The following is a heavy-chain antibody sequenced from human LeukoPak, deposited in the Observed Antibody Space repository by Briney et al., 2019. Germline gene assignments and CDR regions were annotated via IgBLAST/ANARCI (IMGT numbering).Heavy chain of an antibody. J-gene: IGHJ4*02. CDR1: GFTLSSYA. CDR2: ISGSGGST. Sequence: GGSLRLSCAPSGFTLSSYAMSWVRQAPGEGLEWVSAISGSGGSTYYADSVKGGFTISRDNSKNTLYLQMNSLRAEDTAVYYWAKDLGYGDYVVYDYWGQETLVTVSS. CDR3: AKDLGYGDYVVYDY. D-gene: IGHD4-17*01. V-gene: IGHV3-23*01.